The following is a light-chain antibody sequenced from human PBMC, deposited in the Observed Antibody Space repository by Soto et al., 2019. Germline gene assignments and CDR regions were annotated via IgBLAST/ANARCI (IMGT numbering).Light chain of an antibody. CDR3: QQYGRSPFT. CDR2: GAS. Sequence: PGERATLSCRASQRIANNFLTSLHQKPGQPPTLLIYGASTRASGIPDRFSGSGSGTDFALTISRLEPGDFAVYYCQQYGRSPFTFGQGTKLQIK. J-gene: IGKJ2*01. CDR1: QRIANNF. V-gene: IGKV3-20*01.